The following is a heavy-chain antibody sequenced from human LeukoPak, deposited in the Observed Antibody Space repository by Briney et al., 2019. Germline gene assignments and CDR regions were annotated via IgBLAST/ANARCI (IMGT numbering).Heavy chain of an antibody. Sequence: GVSLRLSSAASAFTFSNYAMHRVRPAPGMGLEYVSALSSNGGSTYYANSVKGSFTISRDNSKTTLYLQMGSLRAEDKAVYYCAREGEVPAAFDYWGQGCLVTVSS. CDR3: AREGEVPAAFDY. D-gene: IGHD2-2*01. CDR1: AFTFSNYA. CDR2: LSSNGGST. J-gene: IGHJ4*02. V-gene: IGHV3-64*01.